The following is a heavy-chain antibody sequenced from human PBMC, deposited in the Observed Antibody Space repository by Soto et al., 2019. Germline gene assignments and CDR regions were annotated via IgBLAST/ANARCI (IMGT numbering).Heavy chain of an antibody. CDR3: ATTANNARKFDY. CDR1: GYTLTELS. J-gene: IGHJ4*02. Sequence: GASVKVSCKVSGYTLTELSMHWVRQAPGKGLEWMGGFDPEDGETIYAQKFQGRVTMTEDTSTDTAYMELSSLRFEDMAVYYCATTANNARKFDYWGQGTLVTVSS. CDR2: FDPEDGET. V-gene: IGHV1-24*01. D-gene: IGHD1-20*01.